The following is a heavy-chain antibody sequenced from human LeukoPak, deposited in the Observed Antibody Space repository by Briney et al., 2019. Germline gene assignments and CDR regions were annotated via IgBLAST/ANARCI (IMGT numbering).Heavy chain of an antibody. Sequence: SETLSLTCTVSDGSISSYYWSWIRQPPGKGLEWIGFIYYSGSTNYSPSLKSRVTISVDTSKNQFSLKLNSVTATDTAMYYCARIERQDSSTGGFDSWGQGTLVTVSS. V-gene: IGHV4-59*01. CDR2: IYYSGST. CDR3: ARIERQDSSTGGFDS. CDR1: DGSISSYY. J-gene: IGHJ4*02. D-gene: IGHD6-13*01.